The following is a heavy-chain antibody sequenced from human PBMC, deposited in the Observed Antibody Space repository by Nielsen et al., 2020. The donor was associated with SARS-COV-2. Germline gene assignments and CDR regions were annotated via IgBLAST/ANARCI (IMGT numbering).Heavy chain of an antibody. CDR3: ARDYGDLPIDY. D-gene: IGHD4-17*01. J-gene: IGHJ4*02. Sequence: GGSLRLSCAASGFTFSSYAMHWVRQAPGKGLEWVAVISYDGSNKYYADSVKGRFTISRDNSKNTLYLQMNSLRAEDTAVYYCARDYGDLPIDYWGQGTLGTVSS. CDR1: GFTFSSYA. CDR2: ISYDGSNK. V-gene: IGHV3-30-3*01.